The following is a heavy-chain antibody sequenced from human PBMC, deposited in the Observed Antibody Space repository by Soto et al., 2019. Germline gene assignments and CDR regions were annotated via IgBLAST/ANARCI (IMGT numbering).Heavy chain of an antibody. CDR2: ISGSGGST. V-gene: IGHV3-23*01. Sequence: GGSLRLSCAASGFTFSSYAMSWVRQAPGKGLEWVSAISGSGGSTYYADSVKGRFTISRDNSKNTLYLQMNSLRAEDTAVYYCANSPVDWYSSGWHDYYGMDVWGQGTTVTVSS. CDR1: GFTFSSYA. D-gene: IGHD6-19*01. CDR3: ANSPVDWYSSGWHDYYGMDV. J-gene: IGHJ6*02.